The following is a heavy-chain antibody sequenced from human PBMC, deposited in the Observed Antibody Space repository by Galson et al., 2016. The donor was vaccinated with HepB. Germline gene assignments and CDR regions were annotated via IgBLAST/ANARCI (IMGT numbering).Heavy chain of an antibody. D-gene: IGHD6-19*01. Sequence: SLRLSCAASGVTFSNYWMAWVPQAPGTGLEWVANIKPDGSDTYSVDFVKGRFPISRDNAKNSLYPQMSSLRAEDSAVYYCAKGGNIEVAGMDVWGQGTTVTVAS. J-gene: IGHJ6*02. CDR3: AKGGNIEVAGMDV. V-gene: IGHV3-7*01. CDR1: GVTFSNYW. CDR2: IKPDGSDT.